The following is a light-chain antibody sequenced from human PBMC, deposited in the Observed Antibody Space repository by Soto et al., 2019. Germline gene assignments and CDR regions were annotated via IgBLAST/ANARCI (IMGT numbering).Light chain of an antibody. Sequence: QSVLTQPASVSGSPGQSITISCTGTSSDVGGYNYVSWYQHHPGKAPKLMIYEVNNRPSGVSNRFSGSKSGNTASLTISGLQAEDEADYYCSSYTSSSTIFGGGTKLTVL. CDR2: EVN. CDR3: SSYTSSSTI. V-gene: IGLV2-14*01. CDR1: SSDVGGYNY. J-gene: IGLJ2*01.